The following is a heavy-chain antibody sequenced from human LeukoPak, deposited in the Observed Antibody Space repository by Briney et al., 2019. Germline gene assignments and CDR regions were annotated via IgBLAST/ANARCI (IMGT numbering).Heavy chain of an antibody. D-gene: IGHD1-20*01. J-gene: IGHJ4*02. V-gene: IGHV4-4*07. CDR2: IYSSGNS. CDR1: GGSISNYY. CDR3: ARGSRISGTTSIFDY. Sequence: SETLSLTCTVSGGSISNYYWSWIRQPAGKGLEWIGRIYSSGNSNYDPSLKSRVTMSVDTSKNQFSLKLSSVTAADTAAYYCARGSRISGTTSIFDYWGQGALVTVSS.